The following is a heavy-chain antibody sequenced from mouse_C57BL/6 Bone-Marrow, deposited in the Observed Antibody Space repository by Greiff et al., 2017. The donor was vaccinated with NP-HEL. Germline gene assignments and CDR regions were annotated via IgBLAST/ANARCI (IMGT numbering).Heavy chain of an antibody. V-gene: IGHV7-1*01. D-gene: IGHD2-1*01. CDR1: GFTFSDFY. Sequence: EVMLVESGGGLVQSGRSLRLSCATSGFTFSDFYMEWVRQAPGKGLEWIAASRNKANDYTTEYSASVKGRFIVSRDTSQSILYLQMYALRAEDTAIYYCARDAFYYGYFDYWGQGTTLTVSS. J-gene: IGHJ2*01. CDR3: ARDAFYYGYFDY. CDR2: SRNKANDYTT.